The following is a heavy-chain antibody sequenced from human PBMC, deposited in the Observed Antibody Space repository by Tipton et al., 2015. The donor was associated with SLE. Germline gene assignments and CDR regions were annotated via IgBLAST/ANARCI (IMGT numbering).Heavy chain of an antibody. D-gene: IGHD3-3*01. CDR3: ASRRITIFGVAPAAFDI. V-gene: IGHV4-34*01. Sequence: TLSLTCAVYGGSFSGYDWSWIRQPPGKGLEWIGEINHSGSTNYNPSLKSRVTISVDTSKNQFSLKLSSVTAADTAVYYCASRRITIFGVAPAAFDIWGQGTMVTVSS. CDR1: GGSFSGYD. J-gene: IGHJ3*02. CDR2: INHSGST.